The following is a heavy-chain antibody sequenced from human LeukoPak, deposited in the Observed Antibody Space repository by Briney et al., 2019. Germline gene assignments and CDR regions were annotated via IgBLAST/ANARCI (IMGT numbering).Heavy chain of an antibody. Sequence: GGPLRLSCAASGFTFSSYWMSWVRQAPGKGLEWVANIKQDGSEKYYVDSVKGRFTISRDNAKNSLYLQMNSLRAEDTAVYYCARVLWFGESYYFDYWGQGTLVTVSS. V-gene: IGHV3-7*04. CDR2: IKQDGSEK. D-gene: IGHD3-10*01. CDR1: GFTFSSYW. CDR3: ARVLWFGESYYFDY. J-gene: IGHJ4*02.